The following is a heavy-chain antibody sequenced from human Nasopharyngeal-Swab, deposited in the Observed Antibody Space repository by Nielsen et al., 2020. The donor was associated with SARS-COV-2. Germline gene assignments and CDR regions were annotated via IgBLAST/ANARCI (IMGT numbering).Heavy chain of an antibody. D-gene: IGHD4-23*01. CDR2: IYPGDSDT. V-gene: IGHV5-51*01. CDR3: ARGGLYGGNSVGNWFDS. J-gene: IGHJ5*01. CDR1: GYSFTNYW. Sequence: GESLKISCKASGYSFTNYWIGWVRQMPGKGLEWMGIIYPGDSDTRYSPSFQGQVTMSADKSLTTAYLQWSSLKASDSAMYYCARGGLYGGNSVGNWFDSWGQGTLVTVSS.